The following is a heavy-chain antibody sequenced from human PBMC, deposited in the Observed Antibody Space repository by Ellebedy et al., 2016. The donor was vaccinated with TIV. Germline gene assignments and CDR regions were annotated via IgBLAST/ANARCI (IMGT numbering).Heavy chain of an antibody. V-gene: IGHV1-18*01. Sequence: AASVKVSCKASGYTFTSYGISWVRQAPGQGLEWMGWIGTYNGNTDYAQRFQGRVTMTTDASTSTAYMELKSLRSDDTAVYYCARGGELVVVVAATSYYFDYWGQGTLVTVSS. CDR3: ARGGELVVVVAATSYYFDY. J-gene: IGHJ4*02. CDR1: GYTFTSYG. CDR2: IGTYNGNT. D-gene: IGHD2-15*01.